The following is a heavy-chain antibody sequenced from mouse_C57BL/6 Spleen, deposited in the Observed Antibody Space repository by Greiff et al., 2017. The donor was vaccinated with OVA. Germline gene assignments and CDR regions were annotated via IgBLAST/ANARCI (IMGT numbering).Heavy chain of an antibody. V-gene: IGHV1-4*01. J-gene: IGHJ2*01. CDR3: ARSKDYDYDLDY. Sequence: LVESGAELARPGASVKMSCKASGYTFTNYTMHWVKQRPGQGLEWIGYINPSSGYNKYNQKFKDKATLTADKSSSTAYMQLSSLTSEDSAVYYCARSKDYDYDLDYWGQGTTLTVSS. CDR2: INPSSGYN. CDR1: GYTFTNYT. D-gene: IGHD2-4*01.